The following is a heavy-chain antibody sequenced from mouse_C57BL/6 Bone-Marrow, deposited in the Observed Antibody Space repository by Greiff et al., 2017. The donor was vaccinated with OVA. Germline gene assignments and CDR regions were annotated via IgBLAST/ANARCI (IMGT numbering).Heavy chain of an antibody. CDR1: GFSLTSYA. V-gene: IGHV2-9-1*01. Sequence: VHLVESGPGLVAPSQSLSITCTVSGFSLTSYAISWVRQPPGKGLEWLGVIWTGGGTHYNSALKSRLSISKDNSKSQVFLKMNSLQTDDTARYYWARDDGYPYWYFDVWGTGTTVTVSS. CDR3: ARDDGYPYWYFDV. CDR2: IWTGGGT. J-gene: IGHJ1*03. D-gene: IGHD2-3*01.